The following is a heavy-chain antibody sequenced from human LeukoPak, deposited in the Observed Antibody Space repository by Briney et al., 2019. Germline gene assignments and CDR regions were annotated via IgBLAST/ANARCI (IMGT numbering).Heavy chain of an antibody. CDR2: TYDSGRI. Sequence: PGGSLRLSCAASGFTVTSTYMNWVRQAPGKGLEWVSVTYDSGRIYYADSVKGRFTISRDNSKNTLYLQMNSLRVEDTALYYCARAPYDILPGSYFDFWGQGTLVTVSS. CDR1: GFTVTSTY. V-gene: IGHV3-53*01. CDR3: ARAPYDILPGSYFDF. D-gene: IGHD3-9*01. J-gene: IGHJ4*02.